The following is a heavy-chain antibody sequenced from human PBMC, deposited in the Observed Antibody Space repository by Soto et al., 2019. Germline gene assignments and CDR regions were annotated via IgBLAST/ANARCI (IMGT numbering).Heavy chain of an antibody. Sequence: QVQLVQSGAEVKKPGSSVKVSCKASGGTFSSYAISWVRQAPGQGLGWMGGIIPIFGTANYAQKFQGRVTITADESTSTAYMELSSLRSEDTAVYYCASARGDILTGSYGMDVWGQGTTVTVSS. V-gene: IGHV1-69*01. CDR3: ASARGDILTGSYGMDV. CDR1: GGTFSSYA. CDR2: IIPIFGTA. J-gene: IGHJ6*02. D-gene: IGHD3-9*01.